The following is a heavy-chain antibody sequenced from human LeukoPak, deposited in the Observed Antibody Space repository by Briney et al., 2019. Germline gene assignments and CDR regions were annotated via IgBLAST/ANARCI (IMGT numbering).Heavy chain of an antibody. V-gene: IGHV3-66*01. CDR2: IYSGGST. CDR3: ARSRGRGQKSHYYYGMDV. CDR1: GFTVSSNY. J-gene: IGHJ6*02. D-gene: IGHD3-10*01. Sequence: GGSLRLSCAASGFTVSSNYMSWVRQAPGKGLEWVSVIYSGGSTYYADSVKGRFTISRDNSKNTLYLQMNSLRAEDTAVYYCARSRGRGQKSHYYYGMDVWGQGTTVTVSS.